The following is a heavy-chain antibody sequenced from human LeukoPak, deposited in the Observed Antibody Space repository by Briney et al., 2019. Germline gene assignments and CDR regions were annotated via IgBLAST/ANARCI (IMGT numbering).Heavy chain of an antibody. CDR2: IYYSGST. CDR1: GYSISSGYY. D-gene: IGHD5-18*01. V-gene: IGHV4-61*01. CDR3: ARAQNRYSYGYYYYYMDV. Sequence: SETLSLTCAVSGYSISSGYYWGWIRQPPGKGLEWIGYIYYSGSTNYNPSLKSRVTISVDTSKNQFSLELSSVTAADTAVYYCARAQNRYSYGYYYYYMDVWGKGTTVTVSS. J-gene: IGHJ6*03.